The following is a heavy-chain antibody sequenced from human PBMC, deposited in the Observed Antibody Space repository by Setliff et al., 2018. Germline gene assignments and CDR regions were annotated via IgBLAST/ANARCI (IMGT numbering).Heavy chain of an antibody. CDR2: ISTSSTYI. Sequence: GESLTISCAASGFTFSSYSMNWVRQAPGKGLEWVSPISTSSTYIYYADSVKGRFTISRDNAKNSLYLQMNSLRAEDTAVYYCARRPPNGFGEFGNAFDIWGQGTVVTVSS. D-gene: IGHD3-10*01. CDR3: ARRPPNGFGEFGNAFDI. CDR1: GFTFSSYS. V-gene: IGHV3-21*01. J-gene: IGHJ3*02.